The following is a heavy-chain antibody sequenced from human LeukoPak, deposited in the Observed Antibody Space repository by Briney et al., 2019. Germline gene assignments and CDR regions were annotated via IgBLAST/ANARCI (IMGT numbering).Heavy chain of an antibody. D-gene: IGHD3-9*01. J-gene: IGHJ5*02. V-gene: IGHV1-2*02. Sequence: ASVKVSCKASGYTFTGYYMHWVRQAPGQGLEWMGWINPNSGGTNYAQKFQGRVTMTRDTSISTAYMELSRLRSDDTAVYYCARAANTPDLRYFDPNWFDPWGQGTLVTASS. CDR3: ARAANTPDLRYFDPNWFDP. CDR1: GYTFTGYY. CDR2: INPNSGGT.